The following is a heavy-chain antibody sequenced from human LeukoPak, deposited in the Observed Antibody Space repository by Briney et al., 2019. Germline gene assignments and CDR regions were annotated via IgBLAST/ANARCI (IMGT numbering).Heavy chain of an antibody. J-gene: IGHJ4*02. CDR3: ARARYSSSPVDY. V-gene: IGHV3-66*01. CDR2: IYSGGST. Sequence: GGSLRLSCAASGFTVINTYISWVRQAPGKGLEWVSVIYSGGSTYYGDSVRGRFIMSRDNSKNTLYLHMNSLRAEDTAVYYCARARYSSSPVDYWGQGTLVTVSS. D-gene: IGHD6-6*01. CDR1: GFTVINTY.